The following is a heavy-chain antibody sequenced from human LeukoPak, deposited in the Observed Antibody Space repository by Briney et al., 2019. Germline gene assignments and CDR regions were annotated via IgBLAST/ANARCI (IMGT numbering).Heavy chain of an antibody. D-gene: IGHD3-22*01. CDR1: EFTFSTYG. CDR3: ARDRGYYDSSGLYDY. V-gene: IGHV3-23*01. J-gene: IGHJ4*02. CDR2: ISGSGGST. Sequence: SGGCLRLSCAASEFTFSTYGMSWVRQAPGKGLEWVSSISGSGGSTQYADSVQGRFAISRDNSNNTLYLQMNSLRVEDTAMYFCARDRGYYDSSGLYDYWGQGTLVTVSS.